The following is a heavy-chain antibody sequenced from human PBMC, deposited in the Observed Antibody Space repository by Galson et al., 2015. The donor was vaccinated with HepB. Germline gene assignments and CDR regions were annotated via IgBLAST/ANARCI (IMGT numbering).Heavy chain of an antibody. CDR1: GFIFSDYG. D-gene: IGHD2-21*02. V-gene: IGHV3-30*18. J-gene: IGHJ6*02. CDR3: AKDLALTASYYYLGMDV. Sequence: SLRLSCAAPGFIFSDYGMHWVRQAPGKGLEWVAVISYDGNTKFYADSVKGRFTISRDNSKSTLYLQMDSLRAEDTAVYYCAKDLALTASYYYLGMDVWGQGTTVTVSS. CDR2: ISYDGNTK.